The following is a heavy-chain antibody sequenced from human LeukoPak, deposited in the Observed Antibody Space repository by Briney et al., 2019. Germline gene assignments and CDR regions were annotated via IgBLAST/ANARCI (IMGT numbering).Heavy chain of an antibody. V-gene: IGHV1-2*02. CDR3: ARTDCGGDCYSSRGWFDP. Sequence: ASVKVSCKASGYTFTGYFIHWVRQTPGQGLEWMGWINPNSDFTNYAQKFQGRVTMTRDTSISTAYMELSRLRSDDTAVYYCARTDCGGDCYSSRGWFDPWGQGTLVTVSS. D-gene: IGHD2-21*02. CDR1: GYTFTGYF. J-gene: IGHJ5*02. CDR2: INPNSDFT.